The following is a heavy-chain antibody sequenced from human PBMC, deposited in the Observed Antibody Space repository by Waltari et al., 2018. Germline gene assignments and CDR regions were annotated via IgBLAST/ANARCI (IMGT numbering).Heavy chain of an antibody. D-gene: IGHD3-10*01. V-gene: IGHV4-34*01. Sequence: QVQLQQWGAGLLKPSETLSLSCGVSGGSFSGYYWNWIRQPPGTGLEWIGELTHSGSNNYNPSLKSRLTISVDSSNNQFSLKLNSVTAADTAVYYCARSYGGAIRNFDYWGQGILVTVSS. CDR2: LTHSGSN. CDR3: ARSYGGAIRNFDY. J-gene: IGHJ4*02. CDR1: GGSFSGYY.